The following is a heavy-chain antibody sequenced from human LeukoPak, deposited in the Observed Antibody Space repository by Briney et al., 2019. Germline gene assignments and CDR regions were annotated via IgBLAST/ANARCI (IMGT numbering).Heavy chain of an antibody. D-gene: IGHD5-24*01. CDR3: ARPPGFRAAFDI. CDR2: INHSGST. CDR1: GGSFSGYH. V-gene: IGHV4-34*01. Sequence: SETPSLTCAVYGGSFSGYHWSWIRQPPGKGLEWIGEINHSGSTNYNPSLKSRVTISVDTSKNQFSLKLSSVTAADTAVYYCARPPGFRAAFDIWGQGTMVTVSS. J-gene: IGHJ3*02.